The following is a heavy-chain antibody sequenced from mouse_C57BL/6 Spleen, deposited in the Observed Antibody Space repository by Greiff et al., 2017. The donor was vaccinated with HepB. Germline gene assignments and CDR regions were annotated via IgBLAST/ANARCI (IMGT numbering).Heavy chain of an antibody. J-gene: IGHJ1*03. CDR2: SRNKANDYTT. D-gene: IGHD4-1*01. CDR3: ARDANWDWYFDV. V-gene: IGHV7-1*01. Sequence: EVQLVDSGGGLVQSGRSLRLSCATSGFTFSDFYMEWVRQAPGKGLEWIAASRNKANDYTTEYSASVKGRFIVSRDTSQSILYLQMNALRAEDTAIYYCARDANWDWYFDVWGTGTTVTVSS. CDR1: GFTFSDFY.